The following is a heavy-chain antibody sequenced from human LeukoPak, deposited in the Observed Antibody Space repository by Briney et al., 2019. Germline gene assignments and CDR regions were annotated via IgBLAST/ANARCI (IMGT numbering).Heavy chain of an antibody. CDR1: GYTFTGYY. CDR3: ARNRRAMTTVTPEFDY. Sequence: ASVKVSCKASGYTFTGYYMHWVRQAPGQGLEWMGWISAYNGNTSYAQKLQGRVTMTTDTSTSTAYMELRSLRSDDTAVYYCARNRRAMTTVTPEFDYWGQGTLVTVSS. J-gene: IGHJ4*02. D-gene: IGHD4-17*01. CDR2: ISAYNGNT. V-gene: IGHV1-18*04.